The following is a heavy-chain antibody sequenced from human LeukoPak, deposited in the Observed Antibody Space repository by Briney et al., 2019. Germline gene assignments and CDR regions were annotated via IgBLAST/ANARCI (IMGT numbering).Heavy chain of an antibody. J-gene: IGHJ4*02. CDR1: GFTFSSYG. D-gene: IGHD4-11*01. CDR2: ISYDGSNK. Sequence: GGSLRLSCAASGFTFSSYGMHWVRQAPGKGLEWVAVISYDGSNKYYSDSVKGRFTISRDNSKNTLYLQMNSLRAEDTAVYYCARWKYSNYIYYFDYWGQGTLVTASS. CDR3: ARWKYSNYIYYFDY. V-gene: IGHV3-30*03.